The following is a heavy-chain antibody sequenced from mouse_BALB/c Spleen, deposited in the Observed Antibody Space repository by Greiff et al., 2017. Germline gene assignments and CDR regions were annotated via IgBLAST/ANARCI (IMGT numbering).Heavy chain of an antibody. CDR2: IYPYNGGT. CDR1: GYTFTDYN. Sequence: VQLQQSGPELVKPGASVKISCKASGYTFTDYNMHWVKQSHGKSLEWIGYIYPYNGGTGYNQKFKSKATLTVDNSSSTAYMELRSLTSEDSAVYYCARDYDYDGPWFAYWGQGTLVTVSA. V-gene: IGHV1S29*02. CDR3: ARDYDYDGPWFAY. D-gene: IGHD2-4*01. J-gene: IGHJ3*01.